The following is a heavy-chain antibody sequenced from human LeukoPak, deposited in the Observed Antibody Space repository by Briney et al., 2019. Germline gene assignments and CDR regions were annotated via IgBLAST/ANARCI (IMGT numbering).Heavy chain of an antibody. J-gene: IGHJ3*02. V-gene: IGHV4-59*08. CDR1: GGFISRDS. D-gene: IGHD1-26*01. CDR3: ARRGGSYDFDI. CDR2: IYYSGST. Sequence: SETLSLTCTVSGGFISRDSWSWIRQPPGKGLEWIGYIYYSGSTNYNPSLKSRVTISVDTSKNQFSLKLSSVTAADTAVYYCARRGGSYDFDIWGQGTMVTVSS.